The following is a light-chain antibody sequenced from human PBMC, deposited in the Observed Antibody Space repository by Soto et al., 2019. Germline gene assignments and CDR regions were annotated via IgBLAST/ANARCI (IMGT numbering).Light chain of an antibody. CDR1: QDISNY. Sequence: SSLVGVRVNITRQASQDISNYLNWYPQTKGKAPKLLIYDASNLETGVPSRFSGIGSGTDFTLTISVPQPEHIETYDCQQSYNSPFTCGGGTKVDIK. V-gene: IGKV1-33*01. J-gene: IGKJ4*02. CDR2: DAS. CDR3: QQSYNSPFT.